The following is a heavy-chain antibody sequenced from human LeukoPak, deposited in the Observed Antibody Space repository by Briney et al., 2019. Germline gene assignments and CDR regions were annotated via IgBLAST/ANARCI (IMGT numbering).Heavy chain of an antibody. V-gene: IGHV3-7*01. CDR1: GFTFSNYW. CDR2: IKQDGSEK. J-gene: IGHJ6*04. D-gene: IGHD3-3*01. CDR3: ARDLGVGDV. Sequence: GGSLRLSCAASGFTFSNYWMSWIRQAPGKGLQWVANIKQDGSEKYYVDSVKGRFTITRDNAKKSLYLQMNRLRAEDTAVYYCARDLGVGDVWGKGTTVTVSS.